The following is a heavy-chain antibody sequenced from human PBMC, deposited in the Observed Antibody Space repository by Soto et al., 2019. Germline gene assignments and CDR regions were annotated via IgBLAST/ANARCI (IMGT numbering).Heavy chain of an antibody. CDR3: ARDSPLPYPRQNPPSRLSDWFDP. CDR1: GYTFTSYG. CDR2: ISAYNGNT. J-gene: IGHJ5*02. V-gene: IGHV1-18*01. Sequence: GASVKVSCKASGYTFTSYGISWVRQAPGQGLEWMGWISAYNGNTNYAQKLQGRVTMTTDTSTSTAYMELRSLRSDDTAVYYCARDSPLPYPRQNPPSRLSDWFDPWGQGTLVTVSS. D-gene: IGHD2-2*01.